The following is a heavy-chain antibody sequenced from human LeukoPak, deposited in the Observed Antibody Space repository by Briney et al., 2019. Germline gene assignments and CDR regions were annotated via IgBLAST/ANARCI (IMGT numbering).Heavy chain of an antibody. CDR2: INPNSGCT. CDR3: ARDGVECSSTSCYEDYYYGMDV. CDR1: GYTFTGYY. D-gene: IGHD2-2*01. J-gene: IGHJ6*02. V-gene: IGHV1-2*02. Sequence: ASVKVSCKASGYTFTGYYMHWLRQAPGQGLEWMGWINPNSGCTNYAQKFQGRVTMTRDTSISTAYMKLSRLRSDDTAVYYCARDGVECSSTSCYEDYYYGMDVWGQGTTVTVSS.